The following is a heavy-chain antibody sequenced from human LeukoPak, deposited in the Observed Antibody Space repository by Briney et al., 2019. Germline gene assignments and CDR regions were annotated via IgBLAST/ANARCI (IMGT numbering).Heavy chain of an antibody. D-gene: IGHD5-18*01. Sequence: SVKVSCKASGGTFSSYAISWVRQAPGQGLEWMGGIIPIFGTANYAQKFQGRVTITADESTSTAYMELSSLRSEDTAVYYCASGYSYGSALSYWGQGTLVTVSS. J-gene: IGHJ4*02. CDR1: GGTFSSYA. CDR3: ASGYSYGSALSY. CDR2: IIPIFGTA. V-gene: IGHV1-69*13.